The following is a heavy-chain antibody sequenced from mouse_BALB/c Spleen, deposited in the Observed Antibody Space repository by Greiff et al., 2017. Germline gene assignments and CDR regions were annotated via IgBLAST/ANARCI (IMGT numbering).Heavy chain of an antibody. CDR1: GYTFTSYY. D-gene: IGHD2-12*01. CDR2: INPSNGGT. CDR3: NAYYSYDEVDY. V-gene: IGHV1-53*01. J-gene: IGHJ2*01. Sequence: VKLQESGAELVKPGASVKLSCKASGYTFTSYYMYWVKQRPGQGLEWIGEINPSNGGTNFNEKFKSKATLTVDKSSSTAYMQLSSLTSEDTAVYYCNAYYSYDEVDYWGQGTTLTVSS.